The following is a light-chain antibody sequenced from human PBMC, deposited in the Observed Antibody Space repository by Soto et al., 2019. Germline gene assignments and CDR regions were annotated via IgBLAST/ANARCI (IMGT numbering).Light chain of an antibody. J-gene: IGKJ1*01. Sequence: EVVMTPSPATLSVSPGERVTLSCRASQSISSNLAWYQLKAGQTPRLLVYGASTRATGFPGKFSGSGSGTEFTLTISDLQSEDFAVYFCQQYNDWPPTFGQGTKVDIK. CDR1: QSISSN. V-gene: IGKV3-15*01. CDR2: GAS. CDR3: QQYNDWPPT.